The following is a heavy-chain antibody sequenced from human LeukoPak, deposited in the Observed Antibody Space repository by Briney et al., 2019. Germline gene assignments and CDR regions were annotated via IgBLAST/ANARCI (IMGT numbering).Heavy chain of an antibody. J-gene: IGHJ4*02. D-gene: IGHD5-18*01. CDR2: IYSGGDT. V-gene: IGHV3-66*01. CDR3: ASRRPGSGYSYGYVDS. CDR1: GFTFSSYA. Sequence: GGSLRLSCAASGFTFSSYAMSWVRQAPGKGLEWVSLIYSGGDTYYPDSVRGRFTISRDNSKNMFYLQMNSLRAEDTAVYYCASRRPGSGYSYGYVDSWGQGTLVTVSS.